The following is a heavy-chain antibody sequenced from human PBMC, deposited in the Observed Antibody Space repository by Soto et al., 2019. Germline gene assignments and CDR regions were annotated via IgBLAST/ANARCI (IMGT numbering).Heavy chain of an antibody. Sequence: SETLSLTCTVSGASISSSGNYWGWIRQPPGKGLEWIGSIYYSGSTYYNPSLKSRVTISVDTSKNQFSLKLSSVTAADTAVYYCARQYCTSTSCWYYFDYWGQGTLVPVSS. J-gene: IGHJ4*02. CDR3: ARQYCTSTSCWYYFDY. CDR2: IYYSGST. CDR1: GASISSSGNY. D-gene: IGHD2-2*01. V-gene: IGHV4-39*01.